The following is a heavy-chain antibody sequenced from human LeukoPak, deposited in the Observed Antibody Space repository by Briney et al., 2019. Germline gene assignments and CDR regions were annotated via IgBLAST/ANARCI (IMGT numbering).Heavy chain of an antibody. J-gene: IGHJ4*02. CDR3: ATSMGGGNIDY. V-gene: IGHV3-23*01. D-gene: IGHD3-16*01. Sequence: GRSLRLSCAASGFTFDDYAMHWVRQAPGKGLEWVSGITATGSRTYYADSVKGRFTISRDSSKNTLYLQLNSLRADDTAVYYCATSMGGGNIDYWGQGALVTVSS. CDR2: ITATGSRT. CDR1: GFTFDDYA.